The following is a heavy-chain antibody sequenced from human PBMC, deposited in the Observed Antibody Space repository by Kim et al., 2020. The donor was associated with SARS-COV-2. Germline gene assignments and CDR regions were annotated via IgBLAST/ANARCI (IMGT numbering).Heavy chain of an antibody. J-gene: IGHJ6*02. D-gene: IGHD2-2*01. CDR3: AKDLGYCSSTSCSYYYYYGMDV. V-gene: IGHV4-34*01. Sequence: SETLSLTCAVYGGSFSGYYWSWIRQPPGKGLEWIGEINHSGSTNYNPSLKSRVTISVDTSKNQFSLKLSSVTAADTAVYYCAKDLGYCSSTSCSYYYYYGMDVWGQGTTVTVSS. CDR1: GGSFSGYY. CDR2: INHSGST.